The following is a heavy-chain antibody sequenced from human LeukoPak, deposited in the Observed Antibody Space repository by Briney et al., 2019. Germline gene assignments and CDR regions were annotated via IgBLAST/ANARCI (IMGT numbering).Heavy chain of an antibody. Sequence: SVKVSCKASGYTFTSYAISWVRQAPGQGLEWMGRIIPILGIANYAQKFQGRVTITADKSTSTAYMELSSLRSEDTAVYYCASSVHYYGMDVGGQGTTVTVSS. CDR3: ASSVHYYGMDV. CDR1: GYTFTSYA. J-gene: IGHJ6*02. CDR2: IIPILGIA. D-gene: IGHD3-16*02. V-gene: IGHV1-69*04.